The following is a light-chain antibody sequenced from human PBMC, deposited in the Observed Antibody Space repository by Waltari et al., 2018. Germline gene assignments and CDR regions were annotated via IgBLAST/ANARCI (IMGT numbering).Light chain of an antibody. CDR1: QSISRY. J-gene: IGKJ1*01. CDR2: GAS. Sequence: IMLTQSPGTLSLSPGERATLPCRASQSISRYLAWYQQNPGQAPRLLIYGASARATGIPDRFSGSGSGTDVSLTISGLEPEDSAVYYCQHHFRLPATFGQGTKVEIK. CDR3: QHHFRLPAT. V-gene: IGKV3-20*01.